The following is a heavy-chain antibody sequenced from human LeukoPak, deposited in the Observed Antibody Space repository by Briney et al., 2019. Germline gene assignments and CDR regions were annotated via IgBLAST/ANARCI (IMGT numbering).Heavy chain of an antibody. D-gene: IGHD1-1*01. Sequence: GRSLRLSCAASGFTFSSYAMHWVRQAPGKGLEWVAVISYDGSNKYYADSVKGRFTISRDNSKNTLYLQMNSLRAEDTAVYYCARVETKGPGFDYWGQGTLVTVSS. V-gene: IGHV3-30*04. J-gene: IGHJ4*02. CDR2: ISYDGSNK. CDR3: ARVETKGPGFDY. CDR1: GFTFSSYA.